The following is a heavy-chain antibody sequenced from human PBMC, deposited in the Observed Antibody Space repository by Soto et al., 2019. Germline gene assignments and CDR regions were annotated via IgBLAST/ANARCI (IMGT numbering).Heavy chain of an antibody. D-gene: IGHD4-17*01. CDR2: ISYSGST. CDR1: CGSFRSGGYY. Sequence: QVQLQESGPGLVKPSQTLSLTFTVSCGSFRSGGYYWTWTRQHPGTGLECIGYISYSGSTYSNPSLNSGVTISVDTSKNQFSLKLSAVTAADTAVYYCARDISDDYDDYAGAFDIACQGTMVVVSS. V-gene: IGHV4-31*03. J-gene: IGHJ3*02. CDR3: ARDISDDYDDYAGAFDI.